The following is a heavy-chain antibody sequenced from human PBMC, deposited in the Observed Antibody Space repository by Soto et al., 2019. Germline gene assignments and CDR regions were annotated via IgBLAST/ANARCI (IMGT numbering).Heavy chain of an antibody. J-gene: IGHJ5*02. CDR3: ARVRQTYSSSWYENWFDP. Sequence: SDTLSLTCTVSGLSISSYYWSWIRQPPRKGLEWIGYIYYSGSTNYNPSLKSRVTISVDTSKNQFSLKLSSVTAADTAVYYCARVRQTYSSSWYENWFDPWGQGTLVTVS. V-gene: IGHV4-59*07. CDR2: IYYSGST. D-gene: IGHD6-13*01. CDR1: GLSISSYY.